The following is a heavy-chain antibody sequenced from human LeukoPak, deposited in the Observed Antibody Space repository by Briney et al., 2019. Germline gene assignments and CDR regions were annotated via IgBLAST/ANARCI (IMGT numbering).Heavy chain of an antibody. D-gene: IGHD6-19*01. J-gene: IGHJ4*02. CDR3: ARELAVAGTGFDY. V-gene: IGHV3-30-3*01. CDR2: ISYDGSNK. CDR1: GFTFSSYA. Sequence: PGRSLRLSCAASGFTFSSYAMHWVRQAPGKGLEWVAVISYDGSNKYYADSVKGRFTISRDNSKNTLYLQMNSLRAEDTAVYYCARELAVAGTGFDYWGQGTLVTVSS.